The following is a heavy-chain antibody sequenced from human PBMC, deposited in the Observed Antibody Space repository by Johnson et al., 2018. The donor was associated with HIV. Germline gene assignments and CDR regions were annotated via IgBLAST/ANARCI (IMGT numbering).Heavy chain of an antibody. CDR2: ISYDGSNK. CDR3: AKEGMGWLHHDAFDI. J-gene: IGHJ3*02. D-gene: IGHD5-24*01. Sequence: VQLVESGGGLVQPGRSLRLSCAASGFTFSSYAMHWVRQAPGKGLEWVAVISYDGSNKYYADSVKGRFTISRDNSKNTLYLQMNSLRAEDTAVYYCAKEGMGWLHHDAFDIWGQGTMVTVSS. CDR1: GFTFSSYA. V-gene: IGHV3-30-3*01.